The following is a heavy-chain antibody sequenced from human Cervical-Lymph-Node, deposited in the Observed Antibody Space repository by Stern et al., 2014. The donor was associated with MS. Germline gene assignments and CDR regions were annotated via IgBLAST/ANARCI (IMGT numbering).Heavy chain of an antibody. V-gene: IGHV7-4-1*02. CDR2: INTNTGNP. Sequence: QVQLVQSGSELRKPGASVKVSCKASGYNVTNYAMSWVRQAPGQGLEWVGWINTNTGNPTFAQGFAGRFVFSLDTSLNTAYLQISSLKADDSAVYYCATWGAGNPPPLFYWGQGTLVTVSS. J-gene: IGHJ4*02. D-gene: IGHD3-16*01. CDR3: ATWGAGNPPPLFY. CDR1: GYNVTNYA.